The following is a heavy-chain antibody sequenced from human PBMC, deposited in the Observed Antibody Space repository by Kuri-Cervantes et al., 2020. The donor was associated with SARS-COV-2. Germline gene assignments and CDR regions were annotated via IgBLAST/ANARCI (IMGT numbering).Heavy chain of an antibody. V-gene: IGHV4-34*01. CDR3: ARYGSRAAAGTMAFYI. J-gene: IGHJ3*02. D-gene: IGHD6-13*01. CDR2: INHSGSN. CDR1: GGSFSGYY. Sequence: SQTLPLTCAVSGGSFSGYYWSWIRQPPGKGLEWIGEINHSGSNNYNPSLKSRVTISVDTSKNQFSLKLSSVIAADTAVYYCARYGSRAAAGTMAFYIWGQGTMVTVSS.